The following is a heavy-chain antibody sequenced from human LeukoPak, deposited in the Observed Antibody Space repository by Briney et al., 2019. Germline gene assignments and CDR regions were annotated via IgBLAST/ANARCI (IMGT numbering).Heavy chain of an antibody. CDR1: GFTFSSYA. D-gene: IGHD3-22*01. J-gene: IGHJ4*02. CDR2: ISGSGGST. CDR3: ANYDSSGYYYFDY. Sequence: GGSLRLCCAASGFTFSSYAMSWVRQAPGKGLEWVSAISGSGGSTYYADSVKGRFTISRDNSKNTLYLQMNSLRAEDTAVYYCANYDSSGYYYFDYWGQGTLVTVSS. V-gene: IGHV3-23*01.